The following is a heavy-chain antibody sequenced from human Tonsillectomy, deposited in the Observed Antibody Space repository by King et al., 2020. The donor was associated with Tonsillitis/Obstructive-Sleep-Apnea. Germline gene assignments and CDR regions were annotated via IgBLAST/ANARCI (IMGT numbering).Heavy chain of an antibody. D-gene: IGHD2-15*01. V-gene: IGHV1-46*01. Sequence: QLVQSGAEVKKPGASVTVSCKASGYTFTRNYIHWVRQAPGQGLEWMGIINPSDGIATYAQKFQGRVTMTRDTSTSTVNMELSSLRSEDTAIYYCVRDDKDGRHLDYWGQGSLVTVSS. CDR3: VRDDKDGRHLDY. J-gene: IGHJ4*02. CDR1: GYTFTRNY. CDR2: INPSDGIA.